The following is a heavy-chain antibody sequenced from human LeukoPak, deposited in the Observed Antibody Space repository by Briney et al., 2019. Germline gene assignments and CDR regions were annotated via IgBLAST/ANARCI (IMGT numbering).Heavy chain of an antibody. D-gene: IGHD2-15*01. CDR3: ARGCGGGSCYSGFQY. CDR2: ISSDGGST. CDR1: GFTFSSYA. J-gene: IGHJ4*02. Sequence: GGSLRLSCAASGFTFSSYAMHWVRQAPGKGLEYVSVISSDGGSTYYANSVKGRFTISRDNSKNTLYLKMGSLRAEAMAVYYCARGCGGGSCYSGFQYWGQGTLVTVSS. V-gene: IGHV3-64*01.